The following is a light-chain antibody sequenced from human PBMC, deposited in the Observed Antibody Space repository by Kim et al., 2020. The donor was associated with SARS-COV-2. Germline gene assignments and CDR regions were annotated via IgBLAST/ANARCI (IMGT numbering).Light chain of an antibody. J-gene: IGKJ1*01. Sequence: SPGERRPLSCRASQSVRSENLAWYQQRPGQAPKLLIYGASSRATGIPDRCSGGGSGTDFTLISSRLEPEDFAVYYCQQYGNSPWTFGQGTQVDIK. V-gene: IGKV3-20*01. CDR1: QSVRSEN. CDR3: QQYGNSPWT. CDR2: GAS.